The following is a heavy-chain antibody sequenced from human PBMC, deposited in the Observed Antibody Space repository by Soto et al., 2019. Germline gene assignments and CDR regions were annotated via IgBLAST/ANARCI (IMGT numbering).Heavy chain of an antibody. CDR2: MFYSGST. Sequence: PSETLSLTCTVSGGSISSYYWSWVRQPPGKGLEWIGYMFYSGSTNYNPSLKSRVTISGDTSKNQFSLKLSSVTAADTAVYYCARLVRSLHFDYWGQGTPVTVSS. V-gene: IGHV4-59*01. J-gene: IGHJ4*02. CDR3: ARLVRSLHFDY. CDR1: GGSISSYY. D-gene: IGHD2-8*02.